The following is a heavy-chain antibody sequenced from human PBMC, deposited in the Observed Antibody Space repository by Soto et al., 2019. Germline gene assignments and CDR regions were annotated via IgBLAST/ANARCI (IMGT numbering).Heavy chain of an antibody. CDR2: ILPVFGAA. J-gene: IGHJ1*01. CDR1: GGSFHTSA. Sequence: QVQLVQSGAEVKKPGSSVKVSCKASGGSFHTSAISWVRQAPGQGLECMGGILPVFGAAHYAQKFQGRTTITADKSTGTAYLELRSLQFDDTAVYYCARDRPTSYIHNTGRYAGGYLQNWGQGTLVTVSS. CDR3: ARDRPTSYIHNTGRYAGGYLQN. V-gene: IGHV1-69*06. D-gene: IGHD2-8*02.